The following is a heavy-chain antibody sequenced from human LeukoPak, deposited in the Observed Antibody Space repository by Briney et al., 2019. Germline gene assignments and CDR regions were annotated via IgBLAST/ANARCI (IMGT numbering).Heavy chain of an antibody. CDR2: IYQSGSN. CDR1: GGSISSSNW. V-gene: IGHV4-4*02. J-gene: IGHJ4*02. CDR3: ARTIRDYGDYVIGEIFDY. Sequence: SETLSLTCAVSGGSISSSNWWSWVRQPPGKGLEWMGEIYQSGSNNYNPSLKRRVTISVDTSKNQFSLKLSSVTAADTAVYYCARTIRDYGDYVIGEIFDYWGQGTLVTVSS. D-gene: IGHD4-17*01.